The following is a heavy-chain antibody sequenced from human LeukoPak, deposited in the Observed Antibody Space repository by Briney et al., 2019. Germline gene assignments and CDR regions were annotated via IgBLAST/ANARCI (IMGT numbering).Heavy chain of an antibody. D-gene: IGHD3-3*01. V-gene: IGHV3-23*01. CDR1: GFTFSSYA. Sequence: GGSLRLSCAASGFTFSSYAMSWVRQAPGKGLEWVSGISGSGGSTYYADSVKGRFTISRDNSKNTLYLQMNSLRAEDTAVYYCAKGPGSYDFWSGYYTTDYWGQGTLVTVSS. CDR2: ISGSGGST. CDR3: AKGPGSYDFWSGYYTTDY. J-gene: IGHJ4*02.